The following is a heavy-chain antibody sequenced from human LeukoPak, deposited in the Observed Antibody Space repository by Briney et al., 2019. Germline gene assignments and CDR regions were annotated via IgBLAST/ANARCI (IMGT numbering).Heavy chain of an antibody. V-gene: IGHV1-24*01. CDR2: FDPEYGET. CDR1: GYTLSELS. Sequence: GASVKVSCKVSGYTLSELSMHWVRQAPGKGLEWMGGFDPEYGETIYAQKFQGRVTMTEDTSTDTAYMELSSLRSEDTAVYYCATGGENYDYVWGSYRPLDYWGQGTLVTVSS. J-gene: IGHJ4*02. D-gene: IGHD3-16*02. CDR3: ATGGENYDYVWGSYRPLDY.